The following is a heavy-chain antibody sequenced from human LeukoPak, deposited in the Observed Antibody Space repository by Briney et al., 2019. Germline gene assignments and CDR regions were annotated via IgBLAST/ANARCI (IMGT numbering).Heavy chain of an antibody. CDR3: ARERRGIAVAGPKGGFDY. J-gene: IGHJ4*02. D-gene: IGHD6-19*01. V-gene: IGHV4-39*07. CDR2: INHSGST. Sequence: SETLSLTCTVSGGSISSSSYYWGWIRQPPGKGLEWIGEINHSGSTNYNPSLKSRVTISVDTSKNQFSLKLSSVTAADTAVYYCARERRGIAVAGPKGGFDYWGQGTLVTVSS. CDR1: GGSISSSSYY.